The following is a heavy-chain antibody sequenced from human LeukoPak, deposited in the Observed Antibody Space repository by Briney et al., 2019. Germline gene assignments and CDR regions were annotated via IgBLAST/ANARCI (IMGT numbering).Heavy chain of an antibody. V-gene: IGHV3-30*02. CDR3: ATGQGSRWDN. D-gene: IGHD6-13*01. J-gene: IGHJ4*02. Sequence: GGSLRLSCAASGFTFSSYAMSWVRQAPGKGLEWMAFIRSDGSNKYYADSVKGRFTISRDNSKNTLYLQMNSLRAEDTAVYYCATGQGSRWDNWGLGTLVTVSS. CDR1: GFTFSSYA. CDR2: IRSDGSNK.